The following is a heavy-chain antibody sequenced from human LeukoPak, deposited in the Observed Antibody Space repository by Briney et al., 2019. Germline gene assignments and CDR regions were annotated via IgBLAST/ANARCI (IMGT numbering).Heavy chain of an antibody. J-gene: IGHJ4*02. CDR2: IRYDGSNK. CDR1: GFTFSSYG. CDR3: AKDKDTMIVVVTPPDY. V-gene: IGHV3-30*02. Sequence: GGSLRLSCAASGFTFSSYGMHWVRQAPGKGLEWVAFIRYDGSNKCYADSVKGRFTISRDNSKNTLYLQMNSLRAEDTAVYYCAKDKDTMIVVVTPPDYWGQGTLVTVSS. D-gene: IGHD3-22*01.